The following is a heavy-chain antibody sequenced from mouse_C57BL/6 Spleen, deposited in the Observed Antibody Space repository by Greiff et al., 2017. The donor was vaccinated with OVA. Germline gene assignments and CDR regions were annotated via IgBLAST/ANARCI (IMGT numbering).Heavy chain of an antibody. Sequence: QVQLQQPGAELVRPGSSVKLSCKASGYTFTSYWMDWVKQRPGQGLEWIGNIYPSDSETHYNQKFKDKATLTVDKSSSTAYMQLSSLTSEDSAVYYCAREEIYYAMDYWGQGTSVTVSS. V-gene: IGHV1-61*01. CDR1: GYTFTSYW. CDR2: IYPSDSET. J-gene: IGHJ4*01. CDR3: AREEIYYAMDY.